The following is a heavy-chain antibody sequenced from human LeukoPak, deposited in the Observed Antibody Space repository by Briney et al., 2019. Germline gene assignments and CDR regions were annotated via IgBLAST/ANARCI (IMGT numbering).Heavy chain of an antibody. CDR1: GGSISSYY. Sequence: SETLSLTCTVSGGSISSYYWSWIRQPPGKGLEWIGNIYYSGSTNYNPSLKSRITISVDTSKNQFSLKLSSVTAADTAVYYCARGITGITATGSEWGQGTLVTVSS. J-gene: IGHJ4*02. CDR2: IYYSGST. V-gene: IGHV4-59*08. CDR3: ARGITGITATGSE. D-gene: IGHD6-13*01.